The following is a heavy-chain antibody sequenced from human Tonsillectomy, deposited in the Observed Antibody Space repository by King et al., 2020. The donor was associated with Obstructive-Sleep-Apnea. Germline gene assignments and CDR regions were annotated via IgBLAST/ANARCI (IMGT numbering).Heavy chain of an antibody. CDR2: VFHSGSA. Sequence: VQLQESGPGLVRPSGNLSLTCAVSGGSISSSNWWSWVRQPPGKGLEWIGEVFHSGSANYNPSLQSRVTISVDKSKNQLSLNLSSVTAADTAVYYCARVAGYSYGNWFDPWGQGTLVTVSS. CDR3: ARVAGYSYGNWFDP. J-gene: IGHJ5*02. D-gene: IGHD5-18*01. V-gene: IGHV4-4*02. CDR1: GGSISSSNW.